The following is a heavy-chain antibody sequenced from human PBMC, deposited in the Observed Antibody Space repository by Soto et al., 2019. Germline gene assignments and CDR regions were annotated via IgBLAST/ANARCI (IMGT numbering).Heavy chain of an antibody. CDR3: ASEERGLELPSIVYGMDV. Sequence: ASVKVSCKASGGTFSSYAISWVRQAPGQGLEWMGGIIPIFGTANYAQKFQGRVTITADKSTSTAYMELSSLRSEDTAVYYCASEERGLELPSIVYGMDVWGQGTTVTNSS. V-gene: IGHV1-69*06. CDR2: IIPIFGTA. D-gene: IGHD1-7*01. J-gene: IGHJ6*02. CDR1: GGTFSSYA.